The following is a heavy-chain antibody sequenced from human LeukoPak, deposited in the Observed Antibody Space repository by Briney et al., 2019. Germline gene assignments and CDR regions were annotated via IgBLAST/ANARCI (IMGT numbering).Heavy chain of an antibody. CDR1: GGSISSSSYY. CDR3: ARQTRITFGGVIAPPCY. Sequence: PSATLSLTCTVSGGSISSSSYYWGWIRQPPGKGLEWIGSIYYSGITYYNPSLKSRFTISVDTSKNQFSLKLSSVTAADTAVYYCARQTRITFGGVIAPPCYWGQGTLVTVSS. D-gene: IGHD3-16*02. CDR2: IYYSGIT. V-gene: IGHV4-39*01. J-gene: IGHJ4*02.